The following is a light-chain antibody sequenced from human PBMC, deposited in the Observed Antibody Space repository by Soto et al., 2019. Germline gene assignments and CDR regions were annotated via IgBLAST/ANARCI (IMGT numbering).Light chain of an antibody. CDR1: SSNIGTSS. CDR3: AAWDDSLNGHV. V-gene: IGLV1-44*01. Sequence: QSVLTQPHSASGTPGQRVTISCSGTSSNIGTSSVHWFQQLPGTAPKLLISTTNQRPSGVPERFSGSKSGTSASPAISGRQSEDEDDYYCAAWDDSLNGHVFGTGTKLTVL. J-gene: IGLJ1*01. CDR2: TTN.